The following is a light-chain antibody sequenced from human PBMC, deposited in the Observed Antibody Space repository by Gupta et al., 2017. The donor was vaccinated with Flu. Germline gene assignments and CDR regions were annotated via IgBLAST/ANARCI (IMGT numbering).Light chain of an antibody. Sequence: DIVMTQSPLSLPVTPGEPASISCRSSQSLLHSHGYNYLEWYLQKPGQSPQLLIYSGSNRASGVPDRFSGSGSGTDFTLKITRVEAEDVGIYYCMQALQTPLTFGEGTKVDIK. CDR1: QSLLHSHGYNY. CDR2: SGS. V-gene: IGKV2-28*01. J-gene: IGKJ1*01. CDR3: MQALQTPLT.